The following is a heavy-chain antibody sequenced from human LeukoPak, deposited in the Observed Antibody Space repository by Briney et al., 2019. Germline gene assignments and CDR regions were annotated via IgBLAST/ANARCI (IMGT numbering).Heavy chain of an antibody. D-gene: IGHD3-16*01. CDR2: INSDGSNS. Sequence: GGSLRLSCAASGFAFSNYWLHWVRQAPGKGLVWVSRINSDGSNSIYGDSVKGRFTISRDNAKNTLYLQLSSLGADDTAVYYCARGGGDHAFDIWGQGTMVTVST. J-gene: IGHJ3*02. CDR1: GFAFSNYW. V-gene: IGHV3-74*01. CDR3: ARGGGDHAFDI.